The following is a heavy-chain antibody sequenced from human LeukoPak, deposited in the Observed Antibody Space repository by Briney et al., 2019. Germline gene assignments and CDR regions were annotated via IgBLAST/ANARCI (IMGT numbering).Heavy chain of an antibody. CDR1: GFIFINAW. CDR3: ATDRGWRTSGYYLYYFEY. Sequence: HPGGSLRLSCAASGFIFINAWMNWVRQAPGKGLEWVASIKHDGSEKYYVDSVRGRFTISRDNTKNLLYLQMSSLRAEDTAVYYCATDRGWRTSGYYLYYFEYWGQGTLVTFSS. CDR2: IKHDGSEK. J-gene: IGHJ4*02. D-gene: IGHD3-3*01. V-gene: IGHV3-7*01.